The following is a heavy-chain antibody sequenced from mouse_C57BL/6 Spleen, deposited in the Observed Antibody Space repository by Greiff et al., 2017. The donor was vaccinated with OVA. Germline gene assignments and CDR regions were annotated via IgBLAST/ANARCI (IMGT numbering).Heavy chain of an antibody. CDR1: GYTFTSYW. J-gene: IGHJ2*01. D-gene: IGHD2-4*01. Sequence: VQLQPPGAELVRPGSSVKLSCKASGYTFTSYWMDWVKQRPGQGLEWIGNIYPSDSETHYNQKFKDKATLTVDKSSSTAYMQLSSLTSEDSAVYYCARRYDYDLDYWGQGTTLTVSS. V-gene: IGHV1-61*01. CDR2: IYPSDSET. CDR3: ARRYDYDLDY.